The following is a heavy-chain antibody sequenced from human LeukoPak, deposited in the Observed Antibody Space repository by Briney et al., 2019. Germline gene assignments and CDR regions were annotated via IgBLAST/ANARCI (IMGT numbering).Heavy chain of an antibody. CDR1: GDLFGTYG. D-gene: IGHD3-10*01. CDR2: ISSSGSTI. CDR3: AREEGTSYYFDC. V-gene: IGHV3-48*03. J-gene: IGHJ4*02. Sequence: GGSLRLSCVASGDLFGTYGMNWVRQAPGKGQEWVSYISSSGSTIYYADSVRGRFTISRDNAENSLYLQMNSLRADDTAVYSCAREEGTSYYFDCWGQGTLVTVSS.